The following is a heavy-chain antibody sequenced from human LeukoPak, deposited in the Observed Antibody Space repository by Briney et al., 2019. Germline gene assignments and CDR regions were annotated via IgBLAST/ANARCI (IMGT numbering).Heavy chain of an antibody. V-gene: IGHV3-7*01. CDR1: GFTFSSYW. Sequence: GGSLRLSCAAPGFTFSSYWMSWVRQAPGKGLEWVANIKQDGSEKYYVDSVKGRFTISRDNAKNSLYLQMNSLRAEDTAVYYCARVSSVSRGPPIYMDVWGKGTTVTVSS. CDR2: IKQDGSEK. J-gene: IGHJ6*03. D-gene: IGHD2-2*01. CDR3: ARVSSVSRGPPIYMDV.